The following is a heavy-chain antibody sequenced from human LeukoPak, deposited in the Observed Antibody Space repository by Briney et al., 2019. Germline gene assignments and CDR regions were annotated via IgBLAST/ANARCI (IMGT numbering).Heavy chain of an antibody. CDR3: AIIRINSGSYYDLLDY. J-gene: IGHJ4*02. Sequence: GRSLRLSCAASGFTFSSYGMHWVRQAPGKGLEWVAVISYDGSNKYYADSVKGRFTISRDNSKNTLYLQMNSLRAEDTAVYYCAIIRINSGSYYDLLDYWGQGTLVTVSS. CDR2: ISYDGSNK. V-gene: IGHV3-30*03. CDR1: GFTFSSYG. D-gene: IGHD1-26*01.